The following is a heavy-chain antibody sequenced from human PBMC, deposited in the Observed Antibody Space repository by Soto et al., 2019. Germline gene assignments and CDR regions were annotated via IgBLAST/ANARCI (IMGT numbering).Heavy chain of an antibody. CDR1: GYSFTSYW. CDR3: ARAYYDFWSGPYGMDV. V-gene: IGHV5-10-1*01. J-gene: IGHJ6*02. Sequence: GESLKISCKGSGYSFTSYWISWVRQMPGKGLEWMGRIDPSDSYTNYSPSFQGHVTISADKSISTAYLQWSSLKASDTAMYYCARAYYDFWSGPYGMDVWGQGTTVTVS. CDR2: IDPSDSYT. D-gene: IGHD3-3*01.